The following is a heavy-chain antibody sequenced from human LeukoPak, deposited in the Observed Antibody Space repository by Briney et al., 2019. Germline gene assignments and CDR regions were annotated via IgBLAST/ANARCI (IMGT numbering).Heavy chain of an antibody. V-gene: IGHV3-74*01. CDR3: ARVGASTGAFDI. Sequence: HSGGSLRLSCAASGFTFSSYWMHWVRQAPGKGLVWDSRINSDGSTTSYADSVKGRFTISRDNAKNTLYLQMNSLRAEDTAVYYCARVGASTGAFDIWGQGTMVTVSS. D-gene: IGHD1-26*01. J-gene: IGHJ3*02. CDR2: INSDGSTT. CDR1: GFTFSSYW.